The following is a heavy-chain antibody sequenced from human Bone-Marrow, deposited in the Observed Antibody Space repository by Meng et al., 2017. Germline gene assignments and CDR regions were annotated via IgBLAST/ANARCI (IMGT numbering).Heavy chain of an antibody. J-gene: IGHJ5*02. D-gene: IGHD4-17*01. Sequence: VQLVQSGAEGKKPGASVKVSCKASGYTFTSYGISWVRQAPGQGLEWMGWISAYNGNTNYAQKLQGRVTMTTDTSTSTAYMELRSLRSDDTAVYYCARDRYGDYPLDWFDPWGQGTLVTVSS. CDR2: ISAYNGNT. CDR3: ARDRYGDYPLDWFDP. V-gene: IGHV1-18*01. CDR1: GYTFTSYG.